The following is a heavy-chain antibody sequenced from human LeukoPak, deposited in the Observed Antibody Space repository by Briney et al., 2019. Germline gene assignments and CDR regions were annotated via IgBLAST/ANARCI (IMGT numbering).Heavy chain of an antibody. CDR3: ARDTGFGDPFDC. V-gene: IGHV4-59*01. CDR1: GGSISAYY. CDR2: IYDSGST. D-gene: IGHD3-10*01. J-gene: IGHJ4*02. Sequence: PSETLSLTCTVSGGSISAYYWSWIRQPPGKGLEWIGYIYDSGSTTYNPFLKSRVTISLDTSKNQFSLKLRSVTAADTAVYYCARDTGFGDPFDCWGQGTLVTVSS.